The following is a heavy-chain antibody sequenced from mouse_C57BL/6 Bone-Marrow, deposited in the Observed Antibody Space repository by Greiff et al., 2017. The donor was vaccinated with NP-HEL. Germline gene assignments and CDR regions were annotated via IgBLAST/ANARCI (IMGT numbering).Heavy chain of an antibody. CDR2: ISNGGGST. Sequence: DVHLVESGGGLVQPGGSLKLSCAASGFTFSDYHMYWVRQTPEKRLEWVAYISNGGGSTYYPDTVKGRFTISRDNAKNTLYLQMSRLKSEDTAMYYCARITTVVPWYFDVWGTGTTVTVSS. D-gene: IGHD1-1*01. V-gene: IGHV5-12*01. CDR1: GFTFSDYH. CDR3: ARITTVVPWYFDV. J-gene: IGHJ1*03.